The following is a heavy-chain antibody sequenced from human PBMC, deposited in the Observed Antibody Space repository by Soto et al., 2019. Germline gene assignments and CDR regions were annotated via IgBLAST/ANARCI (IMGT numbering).Heavy chain of an antibody. Sequence: QVQLVQSGAEVKNPGASVKISCKASGYTFRTYYMNWVRQAPGQGPEWMGIISSSDGNTNYAQKFQGRVTMTRDTSTTTVYVELRSLTSDDTATYFCARASGGGYSYGSDFWGQGTLVIVSS. CDR3: ARASGGGYSYGSDF. CDR1: GYTFRTYY. CDR2: ISSSDGNT. D-gene: IGHD5-12*01. V-gene: IGHV1-46*01. J-gene: IGHJ4*02.